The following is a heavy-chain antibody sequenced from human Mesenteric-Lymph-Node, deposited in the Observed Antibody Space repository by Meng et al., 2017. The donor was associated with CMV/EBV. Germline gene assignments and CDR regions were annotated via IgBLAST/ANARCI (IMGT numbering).Heavy chain of an antibody. CDR2: IRNKGYGGTT. Sequence: GGSLRLSCTASGLTFGDYAMSWVRQAPGKGLEWVGFIRNKGYGGTTEYAASVKGRFTISRDDSKSIAYLQMNSLKSEDTAVYYCTPDSSGWWGVYWGQGTLVTVSS. V-gene: IGHV3-49*04. D-gene: IGHD6-19*01. CDR1: GLTFGDYA. CDR3: TPDSSGWWGVY. J-gene: IGHJ4*02.